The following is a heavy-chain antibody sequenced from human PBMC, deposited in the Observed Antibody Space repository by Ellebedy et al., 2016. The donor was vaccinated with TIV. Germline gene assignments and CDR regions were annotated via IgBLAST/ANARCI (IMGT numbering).Heavy chain of an antibody. D-gene: IGHD3-9*01. CDR2: IIPIFGTA. V-gene: IGHV1-69*13. Sequence: SVKVSCXASGGTFSSYAISWVRQAPGQGLEWMGGIIPIFGTANYAQKFQGRVTITADESTSTAYMELSSLRSEDTAVYYCARDDGRYSSGQGAFDIWGQGTMVTVSS. CDR3: ARDDGRYSSGQGAFDI. CDR1: GGTFSSYA. J-gene: IGHJ3*02.